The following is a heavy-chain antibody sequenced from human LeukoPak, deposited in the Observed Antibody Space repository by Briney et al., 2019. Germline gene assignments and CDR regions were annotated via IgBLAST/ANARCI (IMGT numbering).Heavy chain of an antibody. CDR3: ARRSLTTGGHAFDV. CDR2: MSGSGI. Sequence: GASLRLSWAATGFTFSDHSMGWMRQAPGKGLEWTSYMSGSGIYYADAGKGRFTISRDNAKNSLSLQMSSLRAEDSAVYFCARRSLTTGGHAFDVWGQGTLVTVSS. D-gene: IGHD1-1*01. CDR1: GFTFSDHS. J-gene: IGHJ3*01. V-gene: IGHV3-11*01.